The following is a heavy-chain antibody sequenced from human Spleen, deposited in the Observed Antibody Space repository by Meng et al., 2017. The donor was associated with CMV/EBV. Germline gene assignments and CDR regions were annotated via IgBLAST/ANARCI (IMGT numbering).Heavy chain of an antibody. CDR2: ISSSGSTI. CDR3: ARGRFVVVPAAISYFDY. V-gene: IGHV3-48*03. CDR1: GFTFSSYE. J-gene: IGHJ4*02. D-gene: IGHD2-2*01. Sequence: GESLKISCAASGFTFSSYEMNWVRQAPGKGLEWVSYISSSGSTIYYADSVKGRFTISRDNSKNTLYLQMNSLRAEDTAVYYCARGRFVVVPAAISYFDYWGQGTLVTVSS.